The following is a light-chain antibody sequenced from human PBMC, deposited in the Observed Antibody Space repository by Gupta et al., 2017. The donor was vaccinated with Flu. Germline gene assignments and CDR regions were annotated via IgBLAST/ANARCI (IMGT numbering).Light chain of an antibody. CDR2: EVS. CDR1: SSDIVSYNL. V-gene: IGLV2-23*02. Sequence: GTSSDIVSYNLVSWYQQHPGKAPKVLIYEVSKRPSGLSNRFSGYKSGNTASLTISGLQAGDEAEYYCCSYAGDRDVFGTGTKVTVL. CDR3: CSYAGDRDV. J-gene: IGLJ1*01.